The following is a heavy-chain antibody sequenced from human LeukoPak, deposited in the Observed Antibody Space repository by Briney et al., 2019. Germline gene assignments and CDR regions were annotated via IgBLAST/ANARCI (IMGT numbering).Heavy chain of an antibody. V-gene: IGHV5-51*01. Sequence: GESLKISCKGSGYSFTSYWIGWVRQMPGKGLEWMGIIYPGDSDTRYSPSFQGQVTISADKSISTAYLQWSSLKASDTAMYYCARLDDGYKTGGAFDIWGQGTMVTVSS. CDR1: GYSFTSYW. CDR3: ARLDDGYKTGGAFDI. J-gene: IGHJ3*02. D-gene: IGHD5-24*01. CDR2: IYPGDSDT.